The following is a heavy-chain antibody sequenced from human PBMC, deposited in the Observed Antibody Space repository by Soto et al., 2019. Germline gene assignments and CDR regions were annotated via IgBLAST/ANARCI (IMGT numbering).Heavy chain of an antibody. J-gene: IGHJ3*02. CDR3: AKGVGTNPWDAFYS. V-gene: IGHV3-23*01. Sequence: GGSLRLSCAASGFNFSSYAMSWVRQAPGKGLEWVSGISGSGGSIYYADSVKGRYTISRDNSKNTQYLQINSLRAEDRAVYYCAKGVGTNPWDAFYSWGQGTMVTFSS. D-gene: IGHD1-1*01. CDR1: GFNFSSYA. CDR2: ISGSGGSI.